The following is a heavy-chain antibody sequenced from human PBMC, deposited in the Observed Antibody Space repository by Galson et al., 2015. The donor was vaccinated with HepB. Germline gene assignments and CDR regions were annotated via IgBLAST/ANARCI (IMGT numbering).Heavy chain of an antibody. CDR1: GFTFNNYW. V-gene: IGHV3-7*03. Sequence: SLRLSCAASGFTFNNYWLIWVRQAPGKGLEWVATIKQDGSEKFYVDSVKGRFTISRDNARNSLYLQMNSLRAEDTAVYYCTRNFLSRGVPHYYDYYGMDVWGPGTTVTVSS. CDR2: IKQDGSEK. D-gene: IGHD1-7*01. CDR3: TRNFLSRGVPHYYDYYGMDV. J-gene: IGHJ6*02.